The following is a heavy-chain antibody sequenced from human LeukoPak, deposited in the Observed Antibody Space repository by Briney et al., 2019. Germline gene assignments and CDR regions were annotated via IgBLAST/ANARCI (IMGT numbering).Heavy chain of an antibody. D-gene: IGHD2/OR15-2a*01. CDR3: ARIIRYYLDY. J-gene: IGHJ4*02. V-gene: IGHV1-3*01. Sequence: GASVKVSCKASGYTFTNYAMHWVRQAPGQRLEWMGWINADNGNTRYSQKFQGRVTITRDTSASTAYMELSSLRSEDTAVYYCARIIRYYLDYWGQGALVTVSS. CDR2: INADNGNT. CDR1: GYTFTNYA.